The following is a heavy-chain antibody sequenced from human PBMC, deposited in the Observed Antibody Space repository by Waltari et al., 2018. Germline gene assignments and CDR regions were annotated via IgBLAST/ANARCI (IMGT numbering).Heavy chain of an antibody. CDR2: ISSSSSTI. J-gene: IGHJ4*02. CDR1: GFTFSRYS. D-gene: IGHD3-9*01. Sequence: EVQLVESGGGLVQPGGSLRLSCAASGFTFSRYSLNWVRQAPGKGLEWVSYISSSSSTIYYADSVKGRFTISRDNAKNSLYLQMNSLRAEDTAVYYCARKRDWLDYWGQGTLVTVSS. CDR3: ARKRDWLDY. V-gene: IGHV3-48*04.